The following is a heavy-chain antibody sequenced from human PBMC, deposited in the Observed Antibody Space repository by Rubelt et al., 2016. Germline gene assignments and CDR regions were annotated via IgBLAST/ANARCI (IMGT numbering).Heavy chain of an antibody. CDR1: GGSFSGYY. CDR2: INHSGST. Sequence: QVQLQQWGAGLLKPSETLSLTCAVYGGSFSGYYWSWIRQPPGKGLEWIGEINHSGSTKYNPSLKSRGTISADRSKNQFSLKLSSVTAADTAVYYCARWRTKETTVLRYYYYGMDVWGQGTTVTVSS. D-gene: IGHD1-14*01. J-gene: IGHJ6*02. CDR3: ARWRTKETTVLRYYYYGMDV. V-gene: IGHV4-34*01.